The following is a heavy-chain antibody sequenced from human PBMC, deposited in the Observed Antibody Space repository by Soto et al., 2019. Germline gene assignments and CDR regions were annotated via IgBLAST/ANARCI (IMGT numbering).Heavy chain of an antibody. CDR3: ARWGSGLGVY. CDR2: IYYSGST. V-gene: IGHV4-39*01. D-gene: IGHD3-16*01. Sequence: PSETLSLTCTVSGGSISSSSYYWGWIRQPPGKGLEWSGSIYYSGSTYYNPSLKRRVTISVDTSKNQFSLKLSSVTAADTAVYYCARWGSGLGVYWGQGTLVTVSS. CDR1: GGSISSSSYY. J-gene: IGHJ4*02.